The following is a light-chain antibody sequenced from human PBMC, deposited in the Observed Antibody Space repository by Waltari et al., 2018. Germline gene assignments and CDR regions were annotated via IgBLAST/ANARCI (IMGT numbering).Light chain of an antibody. J-gene: IGLJ3*02. V-gene: IGLV2-23*01. CDR2: EDT. Sequence: QSALTQPASVSGSPGQPITIPCTGTSSDVGSYILVSWYRQHPGEAPRVIIFEDTKRPSGVSNRFSGSKSGNTASLTISGLQAEDEADYYCCSYTLTNTWLFGGGTKLTVL. CDR3: CSYTLTNTWL. CDR1: SSDVGSYIL.